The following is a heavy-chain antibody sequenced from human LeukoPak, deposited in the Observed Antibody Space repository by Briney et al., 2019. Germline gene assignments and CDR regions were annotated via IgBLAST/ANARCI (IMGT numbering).Heavy chain of an antibody. CDR2: ITATGGST. CDR3: AKGLCSTSCYSVPDHV. V-gene: IGHV3-23*01. D-gene: IGHD2-2*01. Sequence: GGSLRLSCADSGLIFNGYAVNWVRQAPGKGLEWVSSITATGGSTYYADSVKGRFSISRDNTDNTLHLQMNSLRAEDTAVYYCAKGLCSTSCYSVPDHVWGQGTTVTVSS. J-gene: IGHJ6*02. CDR1: GLIFNGYA.